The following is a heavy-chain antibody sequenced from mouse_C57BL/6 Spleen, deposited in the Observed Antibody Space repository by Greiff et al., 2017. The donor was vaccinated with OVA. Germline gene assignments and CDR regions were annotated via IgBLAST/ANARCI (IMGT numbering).Heavy chain of an antibody. CDR2: IDPENGDT. J-gene: IGHJ3*01. CDR1: GFKIKDDY. CDR3: TRRGFYGYDGPWFAY. V-gene: IGHV14-4*01. D-gene: IGHD2-2*01. Sequence: VQLKQSGAELVRPGASVKLSCTASGFKIKDDYMHWVKQRPEQGLEWIGWIDPENGDTEYASKFQGKATITADTSSNTAYLQLSSLTSEDTAVYYCTRRGFYGYDGPWFAYWGQGTLVTVSA.